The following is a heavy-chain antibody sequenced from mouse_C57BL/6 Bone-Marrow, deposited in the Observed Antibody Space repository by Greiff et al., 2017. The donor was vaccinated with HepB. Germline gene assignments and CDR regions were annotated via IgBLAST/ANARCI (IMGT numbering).Heavy chain of an antibody. CDR2: ISSGSSTI. V-gene: IGHV5-17*01. CDR3: ANHYYGSSSWFAY. Sequence: EVKLMESGGGLVKPGGSLKLSCAASGFTFSDYGMHWVRQAPEKGLEWVAYISSGSSTIYYADTVKGRFTISRDNAKNTLFLQMTSLRSEDTAMYYCANHYYGSSSWFAYWGQGTLVTVSA. D-gene: IGHD1-1*01. CDR1: GFTFSDYG. J-gene: IGHJ3*01.